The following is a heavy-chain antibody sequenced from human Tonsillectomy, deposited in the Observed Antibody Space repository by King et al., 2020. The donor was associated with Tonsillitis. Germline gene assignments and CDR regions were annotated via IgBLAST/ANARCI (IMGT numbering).Heavy chain of an antibody. J-gene: IGHJ4*02. CDR2: INPNSGGT. D-gene: IGHD5-18*01. CDR1: GYTFTGYY. Sequence: VQLVESGAEVKKPGASVKVSCKASGYTFTGYYIHWVRQAPGQGLEWMGWINPNSGGTNYAQMFQGRVTMTRDTSISTAYMELTRLRSDDTAVYYCARDVGGYSYGLFNYWGQGTLVTVSS. V-gene: IGHV1-2*02. CDR3: ARDVGGYSYGLFNY.